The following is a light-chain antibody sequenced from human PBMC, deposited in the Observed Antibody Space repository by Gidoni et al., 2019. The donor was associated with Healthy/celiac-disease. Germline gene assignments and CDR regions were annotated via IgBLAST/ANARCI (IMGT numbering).Light chain of an antibody. CDR3: QQFNSYPWT. CDR2: DDS. CDR1: QGISSA. Sequence: AIQLTQFPSSLSAFVGDRVTITCRSSQGISSALAWYQQKPGKAPKLLIYDDSSLESGVPSRFSGSGSGTDFTLTISSLQPEDFATYYCQQFNSYPWTFGQGTKVEIK. J-gene: IGKJ1*01. V-gene: IGKV1-13*02.